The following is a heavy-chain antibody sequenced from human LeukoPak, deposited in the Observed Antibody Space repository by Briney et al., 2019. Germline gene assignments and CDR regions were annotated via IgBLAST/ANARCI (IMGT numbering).Heavy chain of an antibody. CDR1: GGTFSYYA. CDR2: IIPILGIT. Sequence: SVKVSCKASGGTFSYYAISWVRQAPGQGLEWMGRIIPILGITNYAQKFQGRVTITADKSTSTAYMELSSLRSEDTAVYYCAKPPFGSGSDYNILSFDYWGQGTLVTVSS. V-gene: IGHV1-69*04. D-gene: IGHD3-10*01. J-gene: IGHJ4*02. CDR3: AKPPFGSGSDYNILSFDY.